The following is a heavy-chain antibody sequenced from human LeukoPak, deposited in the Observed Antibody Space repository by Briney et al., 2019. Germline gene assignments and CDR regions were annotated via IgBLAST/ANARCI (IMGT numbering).Heavy chain of an antibody. V-gene: IGHV4-38-2*02. CDR2: IYHSGST. D-gene: IGHD1-26*01. CDR1: GYSISSGYY. J-gene: IGHJ4*02. CDR3: ARDRGGSYYVLGY. Sequence: SETLSLTCTVSGYSISSGYYWGWIRQPPGTGLEWIGSIYHSGSTYYNPSLKSRVTISVDTSKNQFSLKLSSVTAADAAVYYCARDRGGSYYVLGYWGQGTLVTVSS.